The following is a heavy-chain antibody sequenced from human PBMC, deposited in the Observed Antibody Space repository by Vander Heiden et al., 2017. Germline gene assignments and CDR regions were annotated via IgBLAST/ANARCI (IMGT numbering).Heavy chain of an antibody. V-gene: IGHV4-34*01. Sequence: QVQLQQWGAGLLKPSETLSLTCAVYGGSFSGYYWSWIRQPPGKGLEWIGEINHSGSTNYNPSLKSRVTISVDTSKNQFSLKLSSVTAADTAVYYCARRVGASPAWSFDYWGQGTLVTVSS. D-gene: IGHD1-26*01. CDR3: ARRVGASPAWSFDY. J-gene: IGHJ4*02. CDR1: GGSFSGYY. CDR2: INHSGST.